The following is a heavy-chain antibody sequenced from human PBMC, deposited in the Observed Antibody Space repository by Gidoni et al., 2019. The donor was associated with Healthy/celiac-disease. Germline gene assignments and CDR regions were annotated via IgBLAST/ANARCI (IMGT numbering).Heavy chain of an antibody. J-gene: IGHJ6*02. D-gene: IGHD6-13*01. CDR1: GFTFSSYD. Sequence: EVQLVESGGGLVQPAGSLRLSCAASGFTFSSYDMHWVRQATGKGLEWVSAIGTAGDTYYPGSVKGRFTISRENAKNSLYLQMNSLRAGDTAVYYCARVAAGYYYYGMDVWGQGTTVTVSS. CDR2: IGTAGDT. CDR3: ARVAAGYYYYGMDV. V-gene: IGHV3-13*01.